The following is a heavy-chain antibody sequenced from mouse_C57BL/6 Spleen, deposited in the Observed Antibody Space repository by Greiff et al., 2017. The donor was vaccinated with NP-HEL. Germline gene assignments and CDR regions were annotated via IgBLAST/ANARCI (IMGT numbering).Heavy chain of an antibody. CDR3: TRVLYYGSSSFAY. CDR1: GYTFTSYW. Sequence: VQLQQSGTVLARPGASVKMSCKTSGYTFTSYWMHWVKQRPGQGLEWIGAIYPGNSDTSYNQKFKGKAKLTAVTSASTAYMELSSLTNEDSAVYYCTRVLYYGSSSFAYWGQGTLVTVSA. V-gene: IGHV1-5*01. CDR2: IYPGNSDT. J-gene: IGHJ3*01. D-gene: IGHD1-1*01.